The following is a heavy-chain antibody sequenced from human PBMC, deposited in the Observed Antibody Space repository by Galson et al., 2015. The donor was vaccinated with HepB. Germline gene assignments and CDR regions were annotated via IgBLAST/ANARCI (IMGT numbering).Heavy chain of an antibody. Sequence: SLRLSCAASGFTFSSYSMNWVRQAPGKGLEWVSSISSSSSYIYYADSVKGRFTISRDNAKNSLYLQMNSLRAEDTAVYYCARDGGMTVTYYDFWSGYENNYYFDYWGQGTLVTVSS. D-gene: IGHD3-3*01. J-gene: IGHJ4*02. CDR3: ARDGGMTVTYYDFWSGYENNYYFDY. CDR1: GFTFSSYS. CDR2: ISSSSSYI. V-gene: IGHV3-21*01.